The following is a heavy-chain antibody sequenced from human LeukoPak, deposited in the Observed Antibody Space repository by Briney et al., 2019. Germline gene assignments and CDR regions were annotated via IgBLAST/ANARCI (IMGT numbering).Heavy chain of an antibody. CDR2: INHIGST. V-gene: IGHV4-34*01. Sequence: PSETLSLTCAVYGGSFSGYYWSWIRQPPGKGLDWIGEINHIGSTNYNPSLKSRVTISVDTSKNQFSLKLSSVTAADTAVYYCARAVTMVLLRGKMYNWFDPWGQGTLVTVSS. D-gene: IGHD3-10*01. J-gene: IGHJ5*02. CDR1: GGSFSGYY. CDR3: ARAVTMVLLRGKMYNWFDP.